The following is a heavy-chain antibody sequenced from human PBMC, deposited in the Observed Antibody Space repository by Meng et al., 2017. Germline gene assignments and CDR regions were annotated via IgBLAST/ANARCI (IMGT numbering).Heavy chain of an antibody. J-gene: IGHJ4*02. CDR2: MNPNSGNT. CDR1: GYTFTSYD. Sequence: ASVKVSCKASGYTFTSYDINWVRQATGQGLEWMGWMNPNSGNTGYAQKFQGRVTMTRNTSISTAYMELSSLRSEDTAVYYCARELLWFGESDYWGQGTLVTVSS. CDR3: ARELLWFGESDY. V-gene: IGHV1-8*01. D-gene: IGHD3-10*01.